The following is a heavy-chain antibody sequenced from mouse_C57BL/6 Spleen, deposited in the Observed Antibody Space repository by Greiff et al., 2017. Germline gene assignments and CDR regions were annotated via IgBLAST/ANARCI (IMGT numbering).Heavy chain of an antibody. CDR3: ARVYYGLRDYFDY. V-gene: IGHV3-6*01. CDR2: ISYDGSN. CDR1: GYSITSGYY. J-gene: IGHJ2*01. D-gene: IGHD1-1*01. Sequence: EVKLQESGPGLVKPSQSLSLTCSVTGYSITSGYYWNWIRQFPGNKLEWMGYISYDGSNNYNPSLKNRISITRDTSKNQFFLKLNSVTTEDTATYYCARVYYGLRDYFDYWGQGTTLTVSS.